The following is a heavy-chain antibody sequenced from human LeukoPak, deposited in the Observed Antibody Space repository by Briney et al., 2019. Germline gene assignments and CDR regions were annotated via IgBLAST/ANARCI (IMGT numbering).Heavy chain of an antibody. CDR2: IYYSGST. D-gene: IGHD3-22*01. Sequence: SETLSLTCTVSGGSISSSSYYWGWTRQPPGKGLEWIGSIYYSGSTYYNPSLKSRVTISVGTSKNQFSLRLSSVTAADTAVYYCARLTFTYYYDSSTYSFWGQGTLVTVSS. CDR1: GGSISSSSYY. J-gene: IGHJ4*02. V-gene: IGHV4-39*01. CDR3: ARLTFTYYYDSSTYSF.